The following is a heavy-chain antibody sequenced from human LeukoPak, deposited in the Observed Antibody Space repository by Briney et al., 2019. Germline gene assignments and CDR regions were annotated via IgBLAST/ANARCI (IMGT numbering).Heavy chain of an antibody. Sequence: ASVKVSCKTSGYTFSDYNIHWVRQAPGQGLEWMGWISPNSGSTNYAQRFQGMVTMTRDTSISTAYMDLSSLKFDDTATYYCSVWFGELSHWGQGTLVTVSS. CDR3: SVWFGELSH. J-gene: IGHJ4*02. V-gene: IGHV1-2*02. CDR1: GYTFSDYN. D-gene: IGHD3-10*01. CDR2: ISPNSGST.